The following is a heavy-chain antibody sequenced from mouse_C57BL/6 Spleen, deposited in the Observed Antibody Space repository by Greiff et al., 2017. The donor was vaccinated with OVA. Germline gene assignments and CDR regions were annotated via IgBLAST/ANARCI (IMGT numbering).Heavy chain of an antibody. CDR3: ARPYSNYEFAY. J-gene: IGHJ3*01. CDR1: GYTFTDYY. V-gene: IGHV1-19*01. Sequence: VQLKESGPVLVKPGASVKMSCKASGYTFTDYYMNWVKQSHGKSLEWIGVINPYNGGTSYNQKFKGKATLTVDKSSSTAYMELNSLTSEDSAVYYCARPYSNYEFAYWGQGTLVTVSA. CDR2: INPYNGGT. D-gene: IGHD2-5*01.